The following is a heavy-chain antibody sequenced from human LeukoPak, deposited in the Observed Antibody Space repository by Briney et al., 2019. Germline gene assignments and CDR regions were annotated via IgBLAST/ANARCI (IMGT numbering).Heavy chain of an antibody. D-gene: IGHD3-10*01. CDR2: VIPIFGTA. CDR3: ASRDGSGTYRDY. J-gene: IGHJ4*02. Sequence: SVKVSYKASGGTFSSYAISWVRQAPGQGLEWMGGVIPIFGTANYAQKFQGRVTITADESTSTAYMELSSLRSEDTAVYYCASRDGSGTYRDYWGQGTLVTVSS. CDR1: GGTFSSYA. V-gene: IGHV1-69*13.